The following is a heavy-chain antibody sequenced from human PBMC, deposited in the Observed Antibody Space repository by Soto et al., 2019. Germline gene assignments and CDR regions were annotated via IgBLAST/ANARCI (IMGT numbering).Heavy chain of an antibody. V-gene: IGHV1-18*01. CDR3: ARCIQQDYYYGMDV. J-gene: IGHJ6*02. CDR2: ISADNGNT. Sequence: ASVKVSCKASGGTFSSHTFNWVRQAPGQGLEWMGRISADNGNTNYAQKFRGRVTMTTDTSTSTVYMELRNLRSDDTAVYYCARCIQQDYYYGMDVWGQGTTVTVSS. D-gene: IGHD5-18*01. CDR1: GGTFSSHT.